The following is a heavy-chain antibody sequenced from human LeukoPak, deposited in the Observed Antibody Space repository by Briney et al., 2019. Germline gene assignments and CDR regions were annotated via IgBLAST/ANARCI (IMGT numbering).Heavy chain of an antibody. CDR3: VRDQYLNVMTGFDD. CDR2: ISAYNGNT. D-gene: IGHD3-9*01. CDR1: GYTFTSYG. J-gene: IGHJ4*02. V-gene: IGHV1-18*01. Sequence: ASVKVSCKASGYTFTSYGISWVRQAPGQGLEWMGWISAYNGNTNYAQKLQGRVTVTTDTSTSTVYLELRRLRPDDTAVYYCVRDQYLNVMTGFDDWGQGTLVTVSS.